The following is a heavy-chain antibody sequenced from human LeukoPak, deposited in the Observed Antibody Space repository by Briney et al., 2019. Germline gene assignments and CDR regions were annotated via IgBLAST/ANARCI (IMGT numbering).Heavy chain of an antibody. CDR1: GGSISSSSYY. CDR3: ARGGGSGLRIVEWIPDS. Sequence: SETLSLTCIVSGGSISSSSYYWGWIRQPPGKGLEWIGSIYFSGTTYYNPSLESRVTISVDTAKNQFSLKLSSVTAADTAVYYCARGGGSGLRIVEWIPDSWGQGTLVTVSS. D-gene: IGHD3-3*01. CDR2: IYFSGTT. J-gene: IGHJ5*01. V-gene: IGHV4-39*01.